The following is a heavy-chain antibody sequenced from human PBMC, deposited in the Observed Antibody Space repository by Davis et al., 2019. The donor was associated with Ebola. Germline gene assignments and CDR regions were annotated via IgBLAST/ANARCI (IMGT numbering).Heavy chain of an antibody. J-gene: IGHJ6*03. D-gene: IGHD2-15*01. CDR3: ARGGIVVVVAARGYYYYMDV. Sequence: ASVKVSCKASGYTFTGYYMHWVRQAPGQGLEWMGWINTNSGGTNYAQKFQGRVTMTRDTSISTAYMELSRLRSDDTAVYYCARGGIVVVVAARGYYYYMDVWGKGTTVTVSS. V-gene: IGHV1-2*02. CDR1: GYTFTGYY. CDR2: INTNSGGT.